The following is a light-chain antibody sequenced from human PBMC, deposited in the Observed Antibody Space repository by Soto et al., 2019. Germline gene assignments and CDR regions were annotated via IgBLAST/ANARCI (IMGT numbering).Light chain of an antibody. V-gene: IGKV4-1*01. CDR1: QSVLYNSNNKNY. CDR2: WAS. J-gene: IGKJ1*01. CDR3: QQYFSAPQT. Sequence: DIVMTQSPDSLAVSLGEGATINCKSSQSVLYNSNNKNYFAWYQQKPGQPPKLLISWASTRESGVPDRFSGSGSGTDFTLTISSLQAEDVAVYYCQQYFSAPQTFGQGTKVEIK.